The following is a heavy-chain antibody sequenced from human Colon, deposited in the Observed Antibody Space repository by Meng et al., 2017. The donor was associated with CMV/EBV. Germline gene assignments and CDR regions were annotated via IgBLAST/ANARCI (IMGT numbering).Heavy chain of an antibody. CDR3: ARLGYESSDYDAFHI. CDR2: INPNSGGT. Sequence: ASVKVSCKASGYTFTEYYMHWVRQAPGQGLEWMGWINPNSGGTNYAQKFQGRVTMTRDTSISTAYMELSRLRSDDTAVYYCARLGYESSDYDAFHIWGQGTMVTVSS. D-gene: IGHD3-22*01. J-gene: IGHJ3*02. CDR1: GYTFTEYY. V-gene: IGHV1-2*02.